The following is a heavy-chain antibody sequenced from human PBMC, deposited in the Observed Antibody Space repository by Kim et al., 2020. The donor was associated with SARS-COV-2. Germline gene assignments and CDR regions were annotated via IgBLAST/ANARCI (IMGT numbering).Heavy chain of an antibody. D-gene: IGHD2-15*01. Sequence: PSETLSLTCAVYGGSFSGYSWTWIRQPPGKGLEWIGEINHSGSTNYNPSLQSRVSISTDTSKNQFSVRLRSVTAADTAVYFCARGRAGVVPSPVLGLGPYYEYYIMDVWGRGTTVTVSS. J-gene: IGHJ6*02. V-gene: IGHV4-34*01. CDR1: GGSFSGYS. CDR2: INHSGST. CDR3: ARGRAGVVPSPVLGLGPYYEYYIMDV.